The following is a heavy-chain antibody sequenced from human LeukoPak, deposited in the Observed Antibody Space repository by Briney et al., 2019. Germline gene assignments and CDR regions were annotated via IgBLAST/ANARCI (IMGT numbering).Heavy chain of an antibody. CDR1: GGTFNNSA. CDR3: ARDVHGDYGSGWFDP. V-gene: IGHV1-69*05. D-gene: IGHD4-17*01. J-gene: IGHJ5*02. Sequence: SVKVSCKTSGGTFNNSAISWVRQAPGQGLEGLGGIMPLFGTAGYAQKFQGRVTITKDESTRTVYLELTSLTSDDPAVYYCARDVHGDYGSGWFDPWGQGTLVSVSS. CDR2: IMPLFGTA.